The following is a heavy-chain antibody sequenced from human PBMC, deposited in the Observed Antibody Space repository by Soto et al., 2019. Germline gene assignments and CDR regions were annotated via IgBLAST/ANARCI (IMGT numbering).Heavy chain of an antibody. Sequence: SETLSLTCTVSGGSMSSHYWTWLRQPPGKGLEWIGYISYSGSTYYNPSLKSRVTISADTSRNQFSLELSSVIAADTAVYYCARADPDASVGYWGQGTLVTV. D-gene: IGHD3-16*01. J-gene: IGHJ4*02. CDR1: GGSMSSHY. V-gene: IGHV4-59*11. CDR3: ARADPDASVGY. CDR2: ISYSGST.